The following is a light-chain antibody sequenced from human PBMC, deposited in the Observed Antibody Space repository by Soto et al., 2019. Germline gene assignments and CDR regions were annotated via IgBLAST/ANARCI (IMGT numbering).Light chain of an antibody. V-gene: IGKV3-20*01. J-gene: IGKJ1*01. CDR2: AAS. CDR3: QQYYASSWT. CDR1: QSISSTY. Sequence: EIVLTQSPGTLSLSPGERATLSCRASQSISSTYLAWYRQKPGQAPRLLIYAASSRATGIPDWFSGSGSGTDFTLTISRLEPEEFAVYYWQQYYASSWTFGQGTRVEIK.